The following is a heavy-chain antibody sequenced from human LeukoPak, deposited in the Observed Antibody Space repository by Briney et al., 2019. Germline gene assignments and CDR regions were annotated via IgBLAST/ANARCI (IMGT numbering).Heavy chain of an antibody. V-gene: IGHV4-39*01. CDR2: IYYSGYT. CDR1: GGSISSSSYY. D-gene: IGHD3-10*01. J-gene: IGHJ4*02. CDR3: AKHYMGSSYNRGLDY. Sequence: SETLSLTCTVSGGSISSSSYYWGWIRQPPGKGLEWIGTIYYSGYTYYIPSLESRVTISVDTSKNQFSLKLSSVTAADTAIYYCAKHYMGSSYNRGLDYWGQGTLVTVSS.